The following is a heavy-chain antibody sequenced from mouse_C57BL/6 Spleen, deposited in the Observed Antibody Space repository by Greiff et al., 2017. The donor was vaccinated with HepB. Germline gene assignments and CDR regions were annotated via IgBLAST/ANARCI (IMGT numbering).Heavy chain of an antibody. Sequence: VKLVESGAELVKPGASVKISCKASGYAFSSYWMNWVKQRPGKGLEWIGQIYPGDGDTNYHGKFKGKATLTADKSSSTAYMQLSSLTSEDSAVYFCARWNRGDAMEYWGQGTSVTVSS. CDR2: IYPGDGDT. J-gene: IGHJ4*01. CDR1: GYAFSSYW. CDR3: ARWNRGDAMEY. D-gene: IGHD2-14*01. V-gene: IGHV1-80*01.